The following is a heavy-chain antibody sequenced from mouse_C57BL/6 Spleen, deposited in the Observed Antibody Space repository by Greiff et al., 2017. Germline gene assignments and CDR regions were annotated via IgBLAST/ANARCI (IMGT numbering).Heavy chain of an antibody. D-gene: IGHD1-1*01. Sequence: VQLQQSGPELVKPGASVKISCKASGYTFTDYYMNWVKQSHGKSLEWIGDINPNNGGTSYNQKFKGKATLTVDKSSSTAYMELRSLTSEDSAVYYCARGDYYYGYWYFDVWGTGTTVTVSS. V-gene: IGHV1-26*01. CDR2: INPNNGGT. CDR1: GYTFTDYY. J-gene: IGHJ1*03. CDR3: ARGDYYYGYWYFDV.